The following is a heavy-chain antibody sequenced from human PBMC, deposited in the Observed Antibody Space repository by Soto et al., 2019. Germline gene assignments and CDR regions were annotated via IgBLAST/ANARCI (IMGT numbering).Heavy chain of an antibody. V-gene: IGHV1-2*04. Sequence: ASVKVSCKASGYTFTGYYMHWVRQAPGQGLEWMGWINPNSGGTNYAQKFQGWVTMTRDTSISTAYMELSRLRSDDTAVYYCARVKAYSYGSNSFDPWGQGTLVTVSS. J-gene: IGHJ5*02. CDR3: ARVKAYSYGSNSFDP. CDR2: INPNSGGT. D-gene: IGHD5-18*01. CDR1: GYTFTGYY.